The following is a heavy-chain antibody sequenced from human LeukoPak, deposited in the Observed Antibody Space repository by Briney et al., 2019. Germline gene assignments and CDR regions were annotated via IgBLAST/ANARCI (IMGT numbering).Heavy chain of an antibody. V-gene: IGHV3-30-3*01. CDR3: ARESTPYYYYGMDV. CDR2: ISYDGSNK. J-gene: IGHJ6*02. CDR1: GFTFSSCA. D-gene: IGHD2-15*01. Sequence: GRSLRLSCAASGFTFSSCAMHWVRQAPGKGLEWVAVISYDGSNKYYADSVKGRFTISRDNSKNTLYLQMNSLRDEDTAVYYCARESTPYYYYGMDVWGQGTTVTVSS.